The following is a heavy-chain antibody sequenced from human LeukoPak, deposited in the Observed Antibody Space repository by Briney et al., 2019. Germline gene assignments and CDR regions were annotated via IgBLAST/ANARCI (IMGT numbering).Heavy chain of an antibody. J-gene: IGHJ6*03. CDR1: GYTFTGYY. D-gene: IGHD6-19*01. CDR2: INPNSGGT. CDR3: AREVVAVAGTHYYYYMDV. V-gene: IGHV1-2*02. Sequence: GASVKVSCKASGYTFTGYYMHWVRQAPGQGLEWMGWINPNSGGTNYAQKFQGRVTMTRDTSISTAYMELSRLRSDDTAVYYCAREVVAVAGTHYYYYMDVWGKGTTVTVSS.